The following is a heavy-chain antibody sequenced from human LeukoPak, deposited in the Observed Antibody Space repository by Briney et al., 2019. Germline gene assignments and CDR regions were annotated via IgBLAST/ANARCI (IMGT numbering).Heavy chain of an antibody. Sequence: PSETLSLTCAVYGGSFSGYYWSWIRQPPGKGLEWIGEINHSGSTNYNPSLKSRVTISVDTSKNQFSLKLSSVTAADTAVYYCATGYSSSWPLDYWGQGTLVTVSS. CDR3: ATGYSSSWPLDY. CDR1: GGSFSGYY. J-gene: IGHJ4*02. CDR2: INHSGST. V-gene: IGHV4-34*01. D-gene: IGHD6-13*01.